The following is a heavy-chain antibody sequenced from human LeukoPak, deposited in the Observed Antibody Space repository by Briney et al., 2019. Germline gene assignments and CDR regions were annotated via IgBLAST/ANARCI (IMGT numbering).Heavy chain of an antibody. CDR1: GFTFSSYA. Sequence: GGSLRLSCAASGFTFSSYAMSWVREAPGKGLEWVSAISGSGGDTYYADSVKGRFTISRDNSKNTLYLQMNSLRAEDTAVYYCARDGRKMATNPTDYWGQGTLVTVSS. CDR2: ISGSGGDT. V-gene: IGHV3-23*01. D-gene: IGHD5-24*01. CDR3: ARDGRKMATNPTDY. J-gene: IGHJ4*02.